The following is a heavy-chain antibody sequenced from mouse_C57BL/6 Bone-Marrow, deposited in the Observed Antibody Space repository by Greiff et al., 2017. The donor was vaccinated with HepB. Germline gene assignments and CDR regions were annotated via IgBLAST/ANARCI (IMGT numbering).Heavy chain of an antibody. CDR1: GYTFTSYW. CDR2: IDPNSGGT. CDR3: ARKGGSSHFDY. J-gene: IGHJ2*01. Sequence: VQLQQSGAELVKPGASVKLSCKASGYTFTSYWMHWVKQRPGRGLEWIGRIDPNSGGTKYNEKFKSKATLTVDKPSSTAYMQRSSLTSEDSAVYYCARKGGSSHFDYWGQGTTLTVSS. D-gene: IGHD1-1*01. V-gene: IGHV1-72*01.